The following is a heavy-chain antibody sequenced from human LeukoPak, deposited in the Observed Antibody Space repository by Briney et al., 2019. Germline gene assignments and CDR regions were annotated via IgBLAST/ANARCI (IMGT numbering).Heavy chain of an antibody. CDR2: IYYSGST. CDR3: ARDQYYYDSSGLDY. Sequence: SETLSLTCTVSGGSISSYYWSWIRQPPGKGLEWIGYIYYSGSTNYNPSLKSRVTISVDTSKNQFSLKLSSVTAADTAVYYCARDQYYYDSSGLDYWGQGTLVTVSS. J-gene: IGHJ4*02. V-gene: IGHV4-59*01. D-gene: IGHD3-22*01. CDR1: GGSISSYY.